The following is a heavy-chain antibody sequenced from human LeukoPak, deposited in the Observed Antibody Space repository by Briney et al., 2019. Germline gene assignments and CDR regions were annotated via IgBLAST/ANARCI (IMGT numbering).Heavy chain of an antibody. Sequence: PSETLSLTCTVSGASINSDPYYWNWIRQPAGKGLEWIGRVYSSGNTNYNPSLENRVTISIDTSSNQFSLKLTSVTAADTAVYYCATEEAFYNSGRFRYSRTYYFDYWGRGTLVTVSS. V-gene: IGHV4-61*02. CDR2: VYSSGNT. D-gene: IGHD6-19*01. J-gene: IGHJ4*02. CDR1: GASINSDPYY. CDR3: ATEEAFYNSGRFRYSRTYYFDY.